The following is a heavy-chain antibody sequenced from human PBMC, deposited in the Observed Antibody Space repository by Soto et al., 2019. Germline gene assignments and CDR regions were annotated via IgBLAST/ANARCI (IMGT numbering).Heavy chain of an antibody. D-gene: IGHD3-22*01. CDR3: ARRIHSYDSSGYSWFSP. J-gene: IGHJ5*02. V-gene: IGHV4-30-2*01. CDR2: MYHTGTT. CDR1: GGSINSGRYS. Sequence: QLQLQESGSGLVKPSQTLSLTCTVSGGSINSGRYSWTWIRQPPGKGLEWIGHMYHTGTTYYNPYLKNEVTMTLSTSKNHVSLQFISVTASDTAVYYCARRIHSYDSSGYSWFSPWGQVTLVTVSS.